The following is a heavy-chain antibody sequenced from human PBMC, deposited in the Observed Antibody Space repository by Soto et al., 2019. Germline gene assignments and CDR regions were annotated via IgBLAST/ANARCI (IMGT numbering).Heavy chain of an antibody. CDR3: ARDATTIFGVVGI. Sequence: QPGGSLRLSCAASGFTFSSYAMHWVRQAPGKGLEWVAVISYDGSNKYYADSVKGRFTISRDNSKNTLYLQMNSLRAEDTAVYYCARDATTIFGVVGIWGQGTMVTVSS. D-gene: IGHD3-3*01. V-gene: IGHV3-30-3*01. J-gene: IGHJ3*02. CDR2: ISYDGSNK. CDR1: GFTFSSYA.